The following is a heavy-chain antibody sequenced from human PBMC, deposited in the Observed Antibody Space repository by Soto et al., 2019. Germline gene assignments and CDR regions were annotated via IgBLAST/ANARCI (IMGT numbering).Heavy chain of an antibody. CDR1: GYTFTPYP. CDR3: ARAGSRTSWYYYYMAV. V-gene: IGHV1-3*01. CDR2: LNAVNGNT. J-gene: IGHJ6*03. Sequence: QVQLVQSGAEVKKPGASVKVSCKASGYTFTPYPVHWVRQAPGQRLEWMGWLNAVNGNTKYSQKFQGRVTITRDTSASTAYMELSSLRSEDTAVYYCARAGSRTSWYYYYMAVWGKGTTVTVSS. D-gene: IGHD6-13*01.